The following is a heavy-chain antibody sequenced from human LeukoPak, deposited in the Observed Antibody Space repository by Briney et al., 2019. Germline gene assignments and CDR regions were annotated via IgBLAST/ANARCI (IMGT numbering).Heavy chain of an antibody. CDR2: IYSGGNT. V-gene: IGHV3-66*01. CDR1: GFTVSSNY. J-gene: IGHJ4*02. D-gene: IGHD5-18*01. CDR3: AGDYFAGGYSYGIDY. Sequence: PGGSLRLSCAASGFTVSSNYMSWVRQAPGKGLEWVSVIYSGGNTYYADSVKGRFTISRDNSKNTLYLQMNSLRAEDTAVYYCAGDYFAGGYSYGIDYWGQGTLVTVSS.